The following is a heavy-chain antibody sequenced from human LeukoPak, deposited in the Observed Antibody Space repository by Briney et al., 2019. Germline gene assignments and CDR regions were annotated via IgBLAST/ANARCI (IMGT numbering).Heavy chain of an antibody. D-gene: IGHD6-13*01. CDR3: ARSTYSSSWYQGPRYYYYGMDV. Sequence: SETLSLTCAVYGGSFSGYYWSWLRQPPGKGLEWIGEINHSGSTNYNPSLKSRVTISVDTSKNQFSLKLSSVTAADTAVYYCARSTYSSSWYQGPRYYYYGMDVWGQGTTVTVSS. V-gene: IGHV4-34*01. CDR1: GGSFSGYY. CDR2: INHSGST. J-gene: IGHJ6*02.